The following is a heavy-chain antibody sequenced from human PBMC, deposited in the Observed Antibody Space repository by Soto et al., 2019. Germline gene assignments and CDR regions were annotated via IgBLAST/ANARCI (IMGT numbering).Heavy chain of an antibody. V-gene: IGHV1-18*01. CDR1: GYTFRNFG. CDR2: ISAYNANA. J-gene: IGHJ4*02. CDR3: ARENSYFDY. Sequence: QLQLLQSGAEVKKPGASVKVTCKASGYTFRNFGISWVRQAPGQGLAWMGWISAYNANANYAQKFQGRLTMTADTSTSTAYMELRRLRSDDTAVYYCARENSYFDYWGQGTLVTVSS.